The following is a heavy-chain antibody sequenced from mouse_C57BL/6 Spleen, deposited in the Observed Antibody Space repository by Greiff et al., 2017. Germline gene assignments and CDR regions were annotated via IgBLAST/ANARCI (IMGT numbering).Heavy chain of an antibody. V-gene: IGHV1-53*01. J-gene: IGHJ3*01. CDR1: GYTFTSYW. D-gene: IGHD1-1*02. CDR2: INPSNGGT. CDR3: ARSGEDGSYRFAY. Sequence: QVQLQQPGTELVKPGASVKLSCKASGYTFTSYWMHWVKQRPGQGLEWIGNINPSNGGTNYNEKFKSKATLTVDKSSSTAYMQLSSLTSEDSAVYFYARSGEDGSYRFAYWCQGTLVTVSA.